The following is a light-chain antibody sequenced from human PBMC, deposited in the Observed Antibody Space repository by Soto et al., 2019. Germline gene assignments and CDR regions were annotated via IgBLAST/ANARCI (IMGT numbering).Light chain of an antibody. CDR1: SSSIGSNS. CDR3: AAWDGSLNVDV. CDR2: TNN. V-gene: IGLV1-44*01. J-gene: IGLJ1*01. Sequence: QSVLTQPPSASGTPGQRVTISCSGSSSSIGSNSVNWYQQLPRTAPKVLIYTNNQRPSGVPDRFSGSKSGTSASLAISGLQSDDEDDYYFAAWDGSLNVDVFVTGTQLTVL.